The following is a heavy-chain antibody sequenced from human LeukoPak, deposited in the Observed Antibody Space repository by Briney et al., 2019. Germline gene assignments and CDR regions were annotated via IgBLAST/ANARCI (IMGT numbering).Heavy chain of an antibody. J-gene: IGHJ5*01. CDR2: IDPSDSYT. D-gene: IGHD1-1*01. CDR3: ARHGATGSFDS. V-gene: IGHV5-10-1*01. Sequence: HGESLKISCKGSEYSFTNYWISWVRQMPGKGLEWMGRIDPSDSYTNYSPSFQGHVTISADKSISTACLQWSSLKASDTAMYYCARHGATGSFDSWGQGTLVTVSS. CDR1: EYSFTNYW.